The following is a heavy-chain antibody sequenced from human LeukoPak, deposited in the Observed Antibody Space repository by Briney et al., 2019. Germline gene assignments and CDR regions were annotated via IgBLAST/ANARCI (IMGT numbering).Heavy chain of an antibody. Sequence: GGSLRLSCVASGFTVSSNYMSWVRQAPGKGLEWLSVFYSGGSTYYADSVNGRFTMSRDNSKNTLYLQMNGLRVEDTAIYYCARVSPFDYWGQGTQVTVSS. CDR1: GFTVSSNY. CDR2: FYSGGST. V-gene: IGHV3-66*01. J-gene: IGHJ4*02. CDR3: ARVSPFDY.